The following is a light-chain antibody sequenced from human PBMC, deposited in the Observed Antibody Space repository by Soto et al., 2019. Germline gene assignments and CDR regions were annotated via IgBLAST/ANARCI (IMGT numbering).Light chain of an antibody. CDR2: SND. CDR1: RSNIGHNA. Sequence: QSVLTQPPSASGTSGQRVIISCSGSRSNIGHNAVNWFQQDPGTAPKVLIYSNDHRPSGVPDRVSGSKSGTSASLAISGLQSEDEADYYCVSWDERLNGWVFGGGTKLTVL. CDR3: VSWDERLNGWV. J-gene: IGLJ3*02. V-gene: IGLV1-44*01.